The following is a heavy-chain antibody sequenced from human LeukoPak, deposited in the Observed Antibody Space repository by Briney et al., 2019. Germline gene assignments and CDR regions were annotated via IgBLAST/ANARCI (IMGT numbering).Heavy chain of an antibody. D-gene: IGHD2-2*01. CDR1: GFSFSNYW. V-gene: IGHV3-7*01. J-gene: IGHJ4*02. CDR3: ARRSTEDY. Sequence: GGSLRLSCVASGFSFSNYWMSWVRQAPGKGLEWVATIKDDGSEKYSVQGRFTISRDNAKNSLYLQMNSLRAEDTAVYYCARRSTEDYWGQGTLVTVSS. CDR2: IKDDGSEK.